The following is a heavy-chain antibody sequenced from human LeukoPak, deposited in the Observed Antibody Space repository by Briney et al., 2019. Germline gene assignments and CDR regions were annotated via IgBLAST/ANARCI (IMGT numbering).Heavy chain of an antibody. J-gene: IGHJ4*02. V-gene: IGHV1-2*02. Sequence: ASVKVSCKASGYTFTGHYMHWVRQAPGQGLEWMGWINPNSGGTNYAQKFQGRVTMTRDTSISTAYMELSRLRSDDTAVYYCARASDILTGYWDYFDYWGQGTLVTVSS. D-gene: IGHD3-9*01. CDR1: GYTFTGHY. CDR2: INPNSGGT. CDR3: ARASDILTGYWDYFDY.